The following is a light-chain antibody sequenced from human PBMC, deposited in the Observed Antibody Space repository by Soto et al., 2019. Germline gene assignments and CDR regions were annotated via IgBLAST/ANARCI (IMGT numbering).Light chain of an antibody. CDR1: QSVITN. CDR3: KQSYSTPQT. V-gene: IGKV3-15*01. Sequence: EIVMTQSPATLSVSPGERATLSCRASQSVITNLAWYQQKPGQAHRLLIYGAYTRAAIIQSRFSGSGSGTDFTLTIRSLQPEDFATYYCKQSYSTPQTFGQGTKVDIK. CDR2: GAY. J-gene: IGKJ1*01.